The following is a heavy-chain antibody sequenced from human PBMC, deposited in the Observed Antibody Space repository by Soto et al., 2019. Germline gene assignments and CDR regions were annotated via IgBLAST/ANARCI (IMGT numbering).Heavy chain of an antibody. J-gene: IGHJ4*02. CDR2: IYYSGPT. Sequence: QVQLQESGPGLVKPSDTLSLTCAVSGYSISSSNWWGWIRQPPGKGLEWIGYIYYSGPTYYNPSLKSRVTLSVDTSKHLFALKPTSVAAVDTAVYYCARREIQGPIDYWGQGTLVTVSS. V-gene: IGHV4-28*01. CDR1: GYSISSSNW. CDR3: ARREIQGPIDY. D-gene: IGHD1-26*01.